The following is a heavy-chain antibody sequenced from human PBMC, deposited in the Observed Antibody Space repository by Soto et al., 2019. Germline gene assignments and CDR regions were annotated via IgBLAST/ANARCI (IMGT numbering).Heavy chain of an antibody. V-gene: IGHV6-1*01. Sequence: SQTLSLTCAISGDSFSSNTAAWDWIRQSPSRGLECLGRTYYRSKWYNDYAVSVKSRITINPDTSKNQFSLQRNSVTPEDAAVYYCARDSHMVVVVAATIDYYYYGMDVWGQGTTVTVSS. CDR1: GDSFSSNTAA. D-gene: IGHD2-15*01. CDR3: ARDSHMVVVVAATIDYYYYGMDV. CDR2: TYYRSKWYN. J-gene: IGHJ6*02.